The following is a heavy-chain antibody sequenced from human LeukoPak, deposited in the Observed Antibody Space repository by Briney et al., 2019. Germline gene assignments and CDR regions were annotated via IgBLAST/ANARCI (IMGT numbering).Heavy chain of an antibody. Sequence: GGSLRLSCAASGFIFSSYWMHWVRQAPGKGLVWVSRINSNGSSTGYADSVKGRFTISRDNSKNTLYLQMNSLRAEDTAVYYCARGLWGTIMITFGGVIALGYWGQGTLVTVSS. CDR3: ARGLWGTIMITFGGVIALGY. V-gene: IGHV3-74*01. CDR2: INSNGSST. J-gene: IGHJ4*02. D-gene: IGHD3-16*02. CDR1: GFIFSSYW.